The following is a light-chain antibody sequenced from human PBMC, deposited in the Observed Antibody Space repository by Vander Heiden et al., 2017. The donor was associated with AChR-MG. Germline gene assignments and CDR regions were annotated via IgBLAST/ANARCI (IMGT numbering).Light chain of an antibody. CDR3: QAWDSSTVV. CDR2: QDT. Sequence: SSDLTQPPSVSVSLGQTASITCSGDKVGDKYACWYQQKPGQSPVLVMYQDTKRPSGIPERFSGSNSGHTATLTISGTQAMDEAHYYCQAWDSSTVVFGGGTKLTVL. V-gene: IGLV3-1*01. CDR1: KVGDKY. J-gene: IGLJ2*01.